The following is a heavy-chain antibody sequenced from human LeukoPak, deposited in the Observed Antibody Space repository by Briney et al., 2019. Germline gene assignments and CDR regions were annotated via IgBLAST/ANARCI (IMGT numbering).Heavy chain of an antibody. J-gene: IGHJ4*02. V-gene: IGHV3-43*02. CDR3: AKGFRFLEWLDY. D-gene: IGHD3-3*01. CDR1: GFTFDDYA. Sequence: GGSLRLSCAASGFTFDDYAMHWVRQAPGKGLEWVSLISGDGGSTYYADSVKGRFTISRDNSKNSLYLQMNSPRTEDTALYYCAKGFRFLEWLDYWGQGTLVTVSS. CDR2: ISGDGGST.